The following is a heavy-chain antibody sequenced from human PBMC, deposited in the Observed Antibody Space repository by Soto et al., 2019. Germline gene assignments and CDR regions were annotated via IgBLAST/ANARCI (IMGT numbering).Heavy chain of an antibody. CDR1: GGTFSSYA. Sequence: SVKVSCKASGGTFSSYAISWVRQAPGQGLEWMGGIIPIFGTANYAQKFQGRVTITADESTSTAYMELSSLRSEDTAVYYCARGGSGNPHFDYWGQGTLVTVSS. CDR2: IIPIFGTA. D-gene: IGHD3-3*01. J-gene: IGHJ4*02. CDR3: ARGGSGNPHFDY. V-gene: IGHV1-69*13.